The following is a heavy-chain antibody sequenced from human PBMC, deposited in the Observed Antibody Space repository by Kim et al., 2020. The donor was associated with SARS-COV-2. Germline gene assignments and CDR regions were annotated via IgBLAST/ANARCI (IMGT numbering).Heavy chain of an antibody. CDR1: GFTFSNYM. CDR2: ISSTSSII. CDR3: ARDTGRTGYYYGMDL. V-gene: IGHV3-48*02. D-gene: IGHD1-1*01. Sequence: GGSLRLSCAASGFTFSNYMMNWVRQAPWKGLEWVSYISSTSSIIYFADSVKGRFTISRDNAKNSVYLQMNSLRDDDTAVYYCARDTGRTGYYYGMDLCGQGTTVTVSS. J-gene: IGHJ6*02.